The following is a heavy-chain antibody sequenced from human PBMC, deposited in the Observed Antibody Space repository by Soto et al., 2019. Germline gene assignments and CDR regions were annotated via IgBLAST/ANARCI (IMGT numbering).Heavy chain of an antibody. J-gene: IGHJ4*02. CDR3: ARDHDPRPGGVDWLLYDADMIPPFIDY. V-gene: IGHV1-18*01. CDR2: ISAYNGNT. CDR1: GYTFTSYG. D-gene: IGHD3-9*01. Sequence: ASVKVSCKASGYTFTSYGISWVRQAPGQGLEWMGWISAYNGNTNYAQKLQGRVTMTTDTSTSTAYMELRSLRSDDTAVYYCARDHDPRPGGVDWLLYDADMIPPFIDYWGQGTLVTVSS.